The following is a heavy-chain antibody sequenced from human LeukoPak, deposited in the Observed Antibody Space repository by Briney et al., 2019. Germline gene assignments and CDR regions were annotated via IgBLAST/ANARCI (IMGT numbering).Heavy chain of an antibody. CDR3: ARSNYGVPDY. D-gene: IGHD4-17*01. V-gene: IGHV4-39*07. J-gene: IGHJ4*02. CDR1: GGSISSSSYY. CDR2: IYYSGST. Sequence: SETLSLTCTVSGGSISSSSYYWGWIRQPPGKGLEWIGSIYYSGSTYYNPSLKSRVTISVDTSKNQFSLKLSSVTAADTAVYYCARSNYGVPDYWGQGSLVTVSS.